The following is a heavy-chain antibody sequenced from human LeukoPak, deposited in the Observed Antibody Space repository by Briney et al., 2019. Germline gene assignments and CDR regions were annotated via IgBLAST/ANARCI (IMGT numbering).Heavy chain of an antibody. CDR1: GDSVSSIRAT. D-gene: IGHD3-3*01. Sequence: SQTLSLTCAISGDSVSSIRATWSWLRQSPSRGLEWLGRTYYRSKWPNDYADFVTGRITINSDTSKNQFALQLNSVTPDDTAIYYCARALGGVFDYWGLGTLVTVSS. CDR3: ARALGGVFDY. CDR2: TYYRSKWPN. J-gene: IGHJ4*02. V-gene: IGHV6-1*01.